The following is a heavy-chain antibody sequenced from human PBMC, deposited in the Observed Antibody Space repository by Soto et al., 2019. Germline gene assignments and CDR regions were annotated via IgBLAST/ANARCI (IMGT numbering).Heavy chain of an antibody. CDR2: IYYSGST. D-gene: IGHD3-10*01. Sequence: PSETLSLTCTVSGGSVSSGSYYWSWIRQPPGKGLEWIGYIYYSGSTNYNPSLKSRVTISVDTSKNQFSLKLSSVTAADTAVYYCARDPGGSGSYYNLLYYYYYGMDVWGQGTTVTVSS. CDR1: GGSVSSGSYY. CDR3: ARDPGGSGSYYNLLYYYYYGMDV. V-gene: IGHV4-61*01. J-gene: IGHJ6*02.